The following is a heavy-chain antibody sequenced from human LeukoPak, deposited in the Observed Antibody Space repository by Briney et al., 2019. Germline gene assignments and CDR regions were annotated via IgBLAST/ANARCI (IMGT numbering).Heavy chain of an antibody. CDR1: GGSISSSSYY. Sequence: PSETLSLTCTVSGGSISSSSYYWSWIRQPPGKGLEWIGEINHSGSTNYNPSLKSRVTISVDTSKNQFSLKLSSVTAADTAVYYCAGGIAARPGVMGAIYYMDVWGKGTTVTVSS. CDR2: INHSGST. D-gene: IGHD6-6*01. CDR3: AGGIAARPGVMGAIYYMDV. J-gene: IGHJ6*03. V-gene: IGHV4-39*07.